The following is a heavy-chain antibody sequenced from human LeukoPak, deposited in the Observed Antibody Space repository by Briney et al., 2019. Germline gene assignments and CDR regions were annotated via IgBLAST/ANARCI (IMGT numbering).Heavy chain of an antibody. Sequence: ASVKLSCKTSGYTFTGYYMHWVRQAPGQGLEWMAWINPNGGGTNYAQWFQGRVTMTRDTSNSTAYMELSRLRSDDSAVYYCARYFYESSGSSSDAYDIWGQGTMVTVSS. V-gene: IGHV1-2*02. J-gene: IGHJ3*02. CDR1: GYTFTGYY. CDR2: INPNGGGT. CDR3: ARYFYESSGSSSDAYDI. D-gene: IGHD3-22*01.